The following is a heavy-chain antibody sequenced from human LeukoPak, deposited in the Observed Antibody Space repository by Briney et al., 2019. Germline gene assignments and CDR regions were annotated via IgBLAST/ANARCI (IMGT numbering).Heavy chain of an antibody. V-gene: IGHV3-48*03. CDR3: AELGITMIGGV. D-gene: IGHD3-10*02. CDR1: GFTFSSYV. Sequence: PGGSLRLSCAASGFTFSSYVMNWVRQAPGKGLERVSYVSSSGSTIYYADSVKGRFTISRDNAKNSLYLQMNSLRAEDTAVYYCAELGITMIGGVWGKGTTVTISS. J-gene: IGHJ6*04. CDR2: VSSSGSTI.